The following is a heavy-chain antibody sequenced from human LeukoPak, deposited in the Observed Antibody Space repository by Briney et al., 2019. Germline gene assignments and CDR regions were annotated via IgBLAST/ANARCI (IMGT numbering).Heavy chain of an antibody. D-gene: IGHD3-22*01. CDR3: ARDSLGYYDSSGYYPSNYYYYMDV. Sequence: GASVKVSCKASGYTFTSYGISWVRQAPGQGLEWMGWISAYNGNTNYAQKLQGRVTMTTDKSTSTAYMELRSLRSDDTAVYYCARDSLGYYDSSGYYPSNYYYYMDVWGKGTTVTVSS. CDR1: GYTFTSYG. CDR2: ISAYNGNT. V-gene: IGHV1-18*01. J-gene: IGHJ6*03.